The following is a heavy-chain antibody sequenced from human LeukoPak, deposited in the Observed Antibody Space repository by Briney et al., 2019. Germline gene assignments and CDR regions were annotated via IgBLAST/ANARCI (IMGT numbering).Heavy chain of an antibody. Sequence: PSETLSLTCTVSGYSISSGYYWGWIRQPPGKGLEWIGSIYHSGSTYYNPSLKSRVTISVDTSKNQFSLKLSSVTAADTAVYYCARGARKYSSSHYYYYYMDVWGKGTTVTVSS. D-gene: IGHD6-6*01. CDR2: IYHSGST. V-gene: IGHV4-38-2*02. J-gene: IGHJ6*03. CDR1: GYSISSGYY. CDR3: ARGARKYSSSHYYYYYMDV.